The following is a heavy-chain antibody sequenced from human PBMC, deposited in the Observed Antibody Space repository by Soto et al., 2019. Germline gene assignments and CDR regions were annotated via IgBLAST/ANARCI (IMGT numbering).Heavy chain of an antibody. CDR3: VRSTGGDSSGTPFDY. Sequence: GGSLRLSCAASGFTFDDYAMHWVRQVLGKGLEWVSSISWNSGNIGYADSVKGRFTTSRDNAKNSLYLQMNSLRPEDTALYYCVRSTGGDSSGTPFDYWGQGTLVTVSS. D-gene: IGHD2-21*02. CDR2: ISWNSGNI. V-gene: IGHV3-9*01. J-gene: IGHJ4*02. CDR1: GFTFDDYA.